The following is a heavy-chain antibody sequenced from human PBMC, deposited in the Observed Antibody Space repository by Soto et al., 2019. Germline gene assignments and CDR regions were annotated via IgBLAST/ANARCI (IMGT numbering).Heavy chain of an antibody. V-gene: IGHV3-23*01. D-gene: IGHD6-19*01. CDR1: GFPFSSYA. J-gene: IGHJ4*02. Sequence: EVQLLESGGGLVQPGRSLRLSCAASGFPFSSYAMNWVRQAPGKGLEWVSAMSGTGGSTYYADSVKGRFTISRDNSKNTLYLQMNSLRGEDTAVFYCAKAGFSSGWSPAYFDYWGQGTLVTVSS. CDR2: MSGTGGST. CDR3: AKAGFSSGWSPAYFDY.